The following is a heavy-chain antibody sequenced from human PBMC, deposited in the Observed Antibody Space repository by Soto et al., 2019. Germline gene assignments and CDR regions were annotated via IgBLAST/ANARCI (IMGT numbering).Heavy chain of an antibody. V-gene: IGHV1-18*01. CDR2: ISAYNGNT. Sequence: QVQLVQSGAEVKKPGASVKVSCKASGYTFTSYGISWVRQAPGQGLEWMGWISAYNGNTNYAQKLQGRVTMTTDTYTITAYMELRSLRSDDTVVYYCARDPLSDYDILTGFYWFDPWGQGNLVTVSS. CDR1: GYTFTSYG. D-gene: IGHD3-9*01. CDR3: ARDPLSDYDILTGFYWFDP. J-gene: IGHJ5*02.